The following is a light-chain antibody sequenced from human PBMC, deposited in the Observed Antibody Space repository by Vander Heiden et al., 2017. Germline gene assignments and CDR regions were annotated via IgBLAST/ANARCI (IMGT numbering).Light chain of an antibody. CDR3: AAWDDSLNGWV. CDR1: SSNIGSNT. J-gene: IGLJ3*02. CDR2: SNN. V-gene: IGLV1-44*01. Sequence: QSVLTQPPSASGTPGQRVTISCSGSSSNIGSNTVTWYQQPPGTAPKLLLFSNNQRPSGVPDRFSGSKSGTSASLAISGLQSEEEADYYCAAWDDSLNGWVFGGGTKLTVL.